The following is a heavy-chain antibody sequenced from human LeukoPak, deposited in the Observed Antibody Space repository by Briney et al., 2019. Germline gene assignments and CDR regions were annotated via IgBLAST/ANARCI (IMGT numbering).Heavy chain of an antibody. Sequence: GGSLRLSCATSGFSFSSYAMSWVRQAPGKGLEWVSAISSSDDGRYYAASVRGRFTISRDTSRSTLYLQMNSLRAEDAAVYYCAKAPVTSCRGAFCYPFDYWGQGTLVTVSS. J-gene: IGHJ4*02. CDR2: ISSSDDGR. CDR1: GFSFSSYA. CDR3: AKAPVTSCRGAFCYPFDY. V-gene: IGHV3-23*01. D-gene: IGHD2-15*01.